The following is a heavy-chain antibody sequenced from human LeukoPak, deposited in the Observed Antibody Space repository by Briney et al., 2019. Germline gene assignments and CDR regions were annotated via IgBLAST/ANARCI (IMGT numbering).Heavy chain of an antibody. CDR2: IFYRGRT. J-gene: IGHJ3*02. V-gene: IGHV4-31*03. CDR3: ARVRVPSAENGAFDI. Sequence: SEILSLTCTVSGGSISSAGHYWSWIRQQPGKGLQWIGYIFYRGRTFYNPSLKSRLNISVDTSTDQFSLKLSSVTAADTAVYYCARVRVPSAENGAFDIWGQGTMVTVSS. CDR1: GGSISSAGHY. D-gene: IGHD2-15*01.